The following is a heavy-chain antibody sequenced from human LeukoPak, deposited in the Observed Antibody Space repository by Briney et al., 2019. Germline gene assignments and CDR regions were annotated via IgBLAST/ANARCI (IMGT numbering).Heavy chain of an antibody. CDR1: GGSIRNYY. CDR2: IYYSGST. CDR3: ARGVGSGYTDY. J-gene: IGHJ4*02. Sequence: SETLSLTCSVSGGSIRNYYWSWIRQPPGKGLEWIGYIYYSGSTYYNPSLKSRVTISVDTSKNQFSLKLISVTAADTAVYYCARGVGSGYTDYWGQGALVTVSS. V-gene: IGHV4-59*01. D-gene: IGHD3-22*01.